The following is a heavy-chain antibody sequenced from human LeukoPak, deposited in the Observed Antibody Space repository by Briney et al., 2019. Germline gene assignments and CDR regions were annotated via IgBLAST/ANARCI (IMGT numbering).Heavy chain of an antibody. J-gene: IGHJ3*02. CDR1: GYTLTELS. Sequence: ASVKVSCKVSGYTLTELSMHWVRQAPGKGLEWMGGFDPEDGETIYAQKFQGRVTMTEDTSTDTAYMELSSLRSEDTAVYYCATVTPRPTTVVTSLGAFDIWGQGTMVTVSS. D-gene: IGHD4-23*01. CDR3: ATVTPRPTTVVTSLGAFDI. CDR2: FDPEDGET. V-gene: IGHV1-24*01.